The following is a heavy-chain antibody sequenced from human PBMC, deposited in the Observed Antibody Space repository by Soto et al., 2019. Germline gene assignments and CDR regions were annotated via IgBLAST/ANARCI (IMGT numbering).Heavy chain of an antibody. V-gene: IGHV3-30*18. CDR3: AKDIPDPTVVVVAATPYHYYGMDV. J-gene: IGHJ6*02. CDR2: ISYDGSNK. D-gene: IGHD2-15*01. Sequence: GGSLRLSCAASGFTFSSYGMHWVRQAPGKGLEWVAVISYDGSNKYYADSVKGRFTISRDNSKNTLYLQMNSLRAEDTAVYYCAKDIPDPTVVVVAATPYHYYGMDVWGQGTTVTVSS. CDR1: GFTFSSYG.